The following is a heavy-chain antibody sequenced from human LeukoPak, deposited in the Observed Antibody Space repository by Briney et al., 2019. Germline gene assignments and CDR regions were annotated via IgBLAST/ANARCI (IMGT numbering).Heavy chain of an antibody. V-gene: IGHV4-38-2*02. J-gene: IGHJ5*02. CDR1: GYSISSGYF. CDR2: IYNSGST. Sequence: PSETLSLACTVSGYSISSGYFWGWIRQTPGKGLEWIGSIYNSGSTYYNPSLKSRVTLSVDTSKNQFSLQLNSVTAADTAVYFCARVTSRLGWFDPWGQGTLVTVSS. CDR3: ARVTSRLGWFDP. D-gene: IGHD1-14*01.